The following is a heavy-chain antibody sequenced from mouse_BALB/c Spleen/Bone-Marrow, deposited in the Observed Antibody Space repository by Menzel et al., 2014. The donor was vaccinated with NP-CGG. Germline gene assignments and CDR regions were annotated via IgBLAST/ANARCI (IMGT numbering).Heavy chain of an antibody. V-gene: IGHV1S22*01. CDR1: GYTFTNFW. J-gene: IGHJ3*01. D-gene: IGHD1-1*01. CDR2: VYPGSDTA. CDR3: TRSLYYYPAY. Sequence: GSELVRPGASVKLSCKASGYTFTNFWMHWVRQRPGQGLEWIGNVYPGSDTANYDEKFKSKATLTVDTSSSTAYMQLSSLTSEDSAVYYCTRSLYYYPAYWGQGTLVTVS.